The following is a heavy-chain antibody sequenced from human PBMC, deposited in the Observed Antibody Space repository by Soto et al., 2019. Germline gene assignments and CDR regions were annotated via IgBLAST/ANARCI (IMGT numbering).Heavy chain of an antibody. J-gene: IGHJ4*02. V-gene: IGHV1-46*01. D-gene: IGHD1-26*01. CDR2: INPSGGST. CDR1: GYTFTSYY. CDR3: ARVGGATPWDY. Sequence: QVQLVQSGAEVKKPGASVKVSCKASGYTFTSYYMHWVRQAPGQGLEWMGIINPSGGSTSYAQKFQGRVTMTRDTSTSTVYMELSSLRSEDTAVYYGARVGGATPWDYWGQGTLVTVSS.